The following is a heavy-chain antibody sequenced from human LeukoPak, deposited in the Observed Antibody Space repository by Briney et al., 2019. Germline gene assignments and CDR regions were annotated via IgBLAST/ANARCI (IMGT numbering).Heavy chain of an antibody. J-gene: IGHJ3*02. Sequence: GGSLRLSCAASGFTFSSYVMHWVRQAPGKGLEWVAVISYDGSNKYYADSVKGRFTISRDNSKNTLYLQMNSLRAEDTAVYYCARDADYGDYGISAFDIWGQGTMVTVS. V-gene: IGHV3-30*04. CDR3: ARDADYGDYGISAFDI. CDR1: GFTFSSYV. D-gene: IGHD4-17*01. CDR2: ISYDGSNK.